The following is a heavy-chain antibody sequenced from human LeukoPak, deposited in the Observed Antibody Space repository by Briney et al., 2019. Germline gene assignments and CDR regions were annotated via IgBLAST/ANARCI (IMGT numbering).Heavy chain of an antibody. J-gene: IGHJ6*03. Sequence: GESLKISCKGSGYSFTSYWIGWVRQMPGKGLEWMGIIYPGDSDTRYSPSFQGQVTISADKSISTAYLQWSSLKASHTAMYYCARSRLTIDYYYYYMDVWGKGTTVTVSS. CDR2: IYPGDSDT. CDR1: GYSFTSYW. V-gene: IGHV5-51*01. D-gene: IGHD5-24*01. CDR3: ARSRLTIDYYYYYMDV.